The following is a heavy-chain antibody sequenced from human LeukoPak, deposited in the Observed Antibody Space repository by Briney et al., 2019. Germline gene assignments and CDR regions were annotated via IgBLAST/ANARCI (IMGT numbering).Heavy chain of an antibody. CDR1: GFTFSSYA. Sequence: GGSLRLSCAACGFTFSSYAMSWVRQAPGKGLEWVSAISGSGGSTYYADSVKGRFTISRDNSKNTLYLQMNSLRAEDTAVYYCAKDRSYCSSTSCYRVFEYWGQGTLVTVSS. D-gene: IGHD2-2*01. J-gene: IGHJ4*02. V-gene: IGHV3-23*01. CDR3: AKDRSYCSSTSCYRVFEY. CDR2: ISGSGGST.